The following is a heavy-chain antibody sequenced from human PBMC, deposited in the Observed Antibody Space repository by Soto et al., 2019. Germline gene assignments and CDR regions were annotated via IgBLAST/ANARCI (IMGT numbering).Heavy chain of an antibody. CDR1: GFIFRDYW. Sequence: EVQPVESGGGLVQPGGSLRLSCAASGFIFRDYWMTWVRQVPGKGLEWVANINQDGREKCYIDSVKGRFTISRDNAKNSLDLQMNSLRADDTAVYYCARDPWDYWGQGTLVTVSS. V-gene: IGHV3-7*01. CDR3: ARDPWDY. J-gene: IGHJ4*02. CDR2: INQDGREK.